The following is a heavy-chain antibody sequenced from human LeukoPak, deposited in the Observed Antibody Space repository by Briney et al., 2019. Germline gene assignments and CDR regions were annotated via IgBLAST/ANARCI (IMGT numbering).Heavy chain of an antibody. CDR2: LYTSGST. CDR1: GGSISSNY. J-gene: IGHJ4*02. CDR3: ARDSYVGALPYYFDY. D-gene: IGHD1-26*01. V-gene: IGHV4-4*07. Sequence: SETLSLTCTVSGGSISSNYWSWIRQSAGKGLEGSGRLYTSGSTNYNPSLKSRVTMSGDTFKNQFSLKLSSVAAAETAVYYCARDSYVGALPYYFDYWGQGTLVTVSS.